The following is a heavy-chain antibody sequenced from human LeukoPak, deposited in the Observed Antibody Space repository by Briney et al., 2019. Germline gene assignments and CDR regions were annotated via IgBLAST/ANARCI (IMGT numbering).Heavy chain of an antibody. Sequence: SVKVSCKASGGTYSSYAISWVRQAPGQGLEWMGGIIPIFGTANYAQKFQGRVTITTDESTSTAYMELSSLRSEDTAVYYCARVALRIGAFDIWGQGTMVTVSS. V-gene: IGHV1-69*05. J-gene: IGHJ3*02. D-gene: IGHD5/OR15-5a*01. CDR2: IIPIFGTA. CDR3: ARVALRIGAFDI. CDR1: GGTYSSYA.